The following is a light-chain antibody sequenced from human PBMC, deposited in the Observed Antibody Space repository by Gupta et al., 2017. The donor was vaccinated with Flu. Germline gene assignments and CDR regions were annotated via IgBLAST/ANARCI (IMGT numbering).Light chain of an antibody. CDR1: NIGSKS. V-gene: IGLV3-21*02. Sequence: SYVLTQPPSVSVAPGQTARITCGGNNIGSKSVHWCQQKPGQAPVLVVYDNNDRPSGIPERFSGSNSGNTATLTISRVEAGGEADYYCQVWDSSSDHPVFGGGTKLTVL. CDR2: DNN. J-gene: IGLJ2*01. CDR3: QVWDSSSDHPV.